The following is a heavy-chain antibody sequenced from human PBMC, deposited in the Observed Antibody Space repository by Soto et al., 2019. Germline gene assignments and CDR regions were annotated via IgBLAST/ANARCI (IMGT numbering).Heavy chain of an antibody. CDR1: GGTFSSYA. Sequence: SGKVCGKASGGTFSSYAISWVRQAPGQGLEWMGGIIPIFGTAKYAQKFQGRVTITADESTSTAYMELSSLRSEDTAVYYCARSAAGYYYYYGMDVWGQGTTVTVS. D-gene: IGHD6-13*01. V-gene: IGHV1-69*13. CDR3: ARSAAGYYYYYGMDV. CDR2: IIPIFGTA. J-gene: IGHJ6*02.